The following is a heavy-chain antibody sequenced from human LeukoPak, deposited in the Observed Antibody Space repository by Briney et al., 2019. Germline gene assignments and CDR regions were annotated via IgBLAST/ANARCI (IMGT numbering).Heavy chain of an antibody. D-gene: IGHD6-13*01. CDR1: GFTFSSYA. J-gene: IGHJ6*03. V-gene: IGHV3-30*04. Sequence: GGSLRLSCAASGFTFSSYAMHWVRQAPGKGLEWVAVISYDGGNKYYADSVKGRFNISRDNAKNSLYLQTNRLRAEDTAVYYCARDLAEDSSSYYFYYYYYMDVWGKGTTVTISS. CDR2: ISYDGGNK. CDR3: ARDLAEDSSSYYFYYYYYMDV.